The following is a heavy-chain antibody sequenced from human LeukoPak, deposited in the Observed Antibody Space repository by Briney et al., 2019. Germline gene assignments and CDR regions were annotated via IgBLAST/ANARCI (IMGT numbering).Heavy chain of an antibody. J-gene: IGHJ4*02. Sequence: ASVKVSCKASGGTFSSYAISWVRQAPGQGLEWMGWTNPNSGGTNYAQKFQGRVTMTRDTSISTAYMELSRLRSDDTAVYYCARDLRFVANTAIGGWGQGTLVTVSS. CDR3: ARDLRFVANTAIGG. CDR2: TNPNSGGT. V-gene: IGHV1-2*02. D-gene: IGHD5-18*01. CDR1: GGTFSSYA.